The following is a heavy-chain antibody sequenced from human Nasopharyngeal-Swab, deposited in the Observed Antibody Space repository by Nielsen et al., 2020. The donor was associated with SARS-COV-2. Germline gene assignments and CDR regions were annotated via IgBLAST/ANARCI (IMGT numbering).Heavy chain of an antibody. V-gene: IGHV3-64*02. CDR1: GFALNDYT. J-gene: IGHJ6*02. Sequence: GESLKISCAASGFALNDYTMNWVRQAPGKGLEYVSAFSNSGRSAYYADPVKGRFTISRDNSKNTLFLQMGSLRTEDMAVYYCAREDIDSAGGMDVWGQGTTVTVSS. CDR3: AREDIDSAGGMDV. CDR2: FSNSGRSA. D-gene: IGHD2-15*01.